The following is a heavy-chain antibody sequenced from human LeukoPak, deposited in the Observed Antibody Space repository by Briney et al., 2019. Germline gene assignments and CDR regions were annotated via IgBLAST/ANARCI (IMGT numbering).Heavy chain of an antibody. V-gene: IGHV4-30-2*01. Sequence: SETLSLTCAVSGGSISSGGYSWSWIRQPPGKGLEWIGYIYHSGSTYYNPSLKSRVTISVDRSKNQFSLQLNSVTPEDTAVYYCARFNSSSKWFDPWGQGTLVTVSS. CDR1: GGSISSGGYS. J-gene: IGHJ5*02. CDR3: ARFNSSSKWFDP. CDR2: IYHSGST. D-gene: IGHD6-6*01.